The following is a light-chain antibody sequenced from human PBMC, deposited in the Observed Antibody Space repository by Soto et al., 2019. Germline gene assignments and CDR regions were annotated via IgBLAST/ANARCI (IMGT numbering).Light chain of an antibody. Sequence: EIVMTQSPATLSVSPGERATLSCTASHYIYSNVAWFQQRPGQAPRLLIYRASTSATGTPARFSGSGSGTEFTLTITSLQSEEFALYYWQQYHNLWTFGQGTEVEIK. CDR1: HYIYSN. J-gene: IGKJ1*01. CDR2: RAS. CDR3: QQYHNLWT. V-gene: IGKV3-15*01.